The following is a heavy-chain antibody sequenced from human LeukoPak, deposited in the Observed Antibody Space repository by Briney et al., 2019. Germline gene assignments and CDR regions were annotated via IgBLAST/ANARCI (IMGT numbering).Heavy chain of an antibody. CDR2: ISYDGSNK. Sequence: GGSLRLSCAASGFTFSSYAMSWVRQAPGKGLEWVAVISYDGSNKYYADSVKGRFTISRDNSKNTLYLQMNSLRAEDTAVYYCARIVVVVAAFFDYWGQGTLVTVTS. V-gene: IGHV3-30-3*01. D-gene: IGHD2-15*01. CDR3: ARIVVVVAAFFDY. J-gene: IGHJ4*02. CDR1: GFTFSSYA.